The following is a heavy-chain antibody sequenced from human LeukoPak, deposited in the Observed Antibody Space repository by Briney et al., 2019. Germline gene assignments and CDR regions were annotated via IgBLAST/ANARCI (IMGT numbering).Heavy chain of an antibody. Sequence: GGSLRLSCAASGFTFSSYAMSWVRQAPGKGLEWVSAISGSGGSTYYADSVKGRFTISRDNSKNTLYLQMNSLRAEDTAVYYCAKDERYGSGTNWFDPWGQGTLATVSS. CDR1: GFTFSSYA. V-gene: IGHV3-23*01. D-gene: IGHD3-10*01. CDR2: ISGSGGST. J-gene: IGHJ5*02. CDR3: AKDERYGSGTNWFDP.